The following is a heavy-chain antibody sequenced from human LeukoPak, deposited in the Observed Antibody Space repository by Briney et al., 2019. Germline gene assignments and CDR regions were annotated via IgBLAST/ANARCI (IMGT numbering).Heavy chain of an antibody. Sequence: GGSLRLSCAASGFIFSTYALIWVRQAPGKGLEWVSGLSGSGDNTYYADSVKGRFTISRDNSKNTLYLQMNSLRVEDTAVYHCARDSGSYLQPTDYWGQGTLVTVSS. CDR3: ARDSGSYLQPTDY. CDR1: GFIFSTYA. J-gene: IGHJ4*02. V-gene: IGHV3-23*01. CDR2: LSGSGDNT. D-gene: IGHD1-26*01.